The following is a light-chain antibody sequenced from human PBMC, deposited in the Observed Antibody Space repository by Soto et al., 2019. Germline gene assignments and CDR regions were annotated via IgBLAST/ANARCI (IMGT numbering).Light chain of an antibody. CDR3: SSYTSSSTYV. J-gene: IGLJ1*01. Sequence: ALTQPASVSGSPGQSITISCTGTSSNVGGYNYVSWYQQHPGKAPQLMIYEVSNRPSGVSNRFSVSKSGNTASLTISGLQAEDEADYYCSSYTSSSTYVFGNGTKVTVL. CDR2: EVS. CDR1: SSNVGGYNY. V-gene: IGLV2-14*01.